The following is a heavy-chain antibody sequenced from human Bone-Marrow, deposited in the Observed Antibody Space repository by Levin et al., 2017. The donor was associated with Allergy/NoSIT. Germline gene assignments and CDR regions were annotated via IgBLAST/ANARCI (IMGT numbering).Heavy chain of an antibody. CDR3: GRWWYSSEQYWLES. Sequence: ASVKVSCKASGYSFTSFDINWVRQAAGQGLEWMGWINPNSGTIASAQKFQGRVTITSNTSTSTPYLDLNSLTSEDTAVYYCGRWWYSSEQYWLESWGRGTLGTVST. J-gene: IGHJ5*02. D-gene: IGHD6-19*01. CDR2: INPNSGTI. CDR1: GYSFTSFD. V-gene: IGHV1-8*01.